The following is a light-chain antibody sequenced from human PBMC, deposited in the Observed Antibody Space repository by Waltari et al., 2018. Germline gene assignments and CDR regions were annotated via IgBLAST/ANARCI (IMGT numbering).Light chain of an antibody. J-gene: IGLJ2*01. V-gene: IGLV3-25*03. CDR2: QAT. Sequence: SYELTQPPSVSVSPGQTAKITCSGDTLPKQYAYWYQQKPGQAPVVVIYQATQRPAGIPERFSGSSSGTTVTLTISDVQAADEAVYHCQSADSTNTYVIFGGGTQLTVL. CDR3: QSADSTNTYVI. CDR1: TLPKQY.